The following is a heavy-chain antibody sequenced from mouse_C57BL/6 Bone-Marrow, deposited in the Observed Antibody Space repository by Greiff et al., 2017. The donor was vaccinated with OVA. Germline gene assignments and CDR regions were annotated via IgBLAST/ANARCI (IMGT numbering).Heavy chain of an antibody. CDR2: INPSNGGT. J-gene: IGHJ2*01. V-gene: IGHV1-53*01. CDR3: ARKEDWEVYYFDY. Sequence: QVHVKQPGTELVKPGASVKLSCKASGYTFTSYWMHWVKQRPGQGLEWIGNINPSNGGTNYNEKFKSKATLTVDKSSSTAYMQLSSLTSEDSAVYYCARKEDWEVYYFDYWGQGTTLTVSS. D-gene: IGHD4-1*01. CDR1: GYTFTSYW.